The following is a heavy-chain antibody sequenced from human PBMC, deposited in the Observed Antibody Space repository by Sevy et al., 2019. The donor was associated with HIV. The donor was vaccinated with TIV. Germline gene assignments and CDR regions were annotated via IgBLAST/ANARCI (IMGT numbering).Heavy chain of an antibody. J-gene: IGHJ4*02. CDR2: INHSGST. CDR1: GGSFSGYY. V-gene: IGHV4-34*01. D-gene: IGHD3-16*01. CDR3: ASSDIMITFGGVHY. Sequence: SETLSLTCAVYGGSFSGYYWSWIRQPPGKGLEWIGEINHSGSTNYNPSLKSRVTISVDTSKNQFSLKLSSVTAADTAVYYCASSDIMITFGGVHYWGQGTLVTVSS.